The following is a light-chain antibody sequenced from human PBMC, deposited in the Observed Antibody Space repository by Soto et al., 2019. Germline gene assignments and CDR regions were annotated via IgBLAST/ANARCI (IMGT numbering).Light chain of an antibody. CDR3: QSYDSRLSGSVV. V-gene: IGLV1-40*01. Sequence: QLVLTQPPSVSGAPGQRVTISCTGSSSNIGAGYDVHWYQQLPGTAPKLLIYGNSNRPSGVPDRFSGSKSGTSASLAITGLQAEDEADYYCQSYDSRLSGSVVFGGGTKVTVL. J-gene: IGLJ2*01. CDR1: SSNIGAGYD. CDR2: GNS.